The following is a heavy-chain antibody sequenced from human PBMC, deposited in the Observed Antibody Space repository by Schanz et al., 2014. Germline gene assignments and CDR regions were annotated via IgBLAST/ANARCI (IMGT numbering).Heavy chain of an antibody. CDR3: AASSGWHPSTDY. CDR2: ISDSGTYT. D-gene: IGHD6-19*01. J-gene: IGHJ4*02. V-gene: IGHV3-11*03. CDR1: GFTFSSYA. Sequence: MQLLESGGGLAQPGGSLRLSCAASGFTFSSYAMTWIRQAPGKGLEWLSYISDSGTYTNYADSVKGRFTISRDNAKSSLYLQMNSLRVEDTAVYYCAASSGWHPSTDYWGQGTLVTVSS.